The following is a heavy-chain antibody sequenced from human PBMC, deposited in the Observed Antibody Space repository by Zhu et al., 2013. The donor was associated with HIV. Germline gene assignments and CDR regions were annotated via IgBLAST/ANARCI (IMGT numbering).Heavy chain of an antibody. V-gene: IGHV1-69-2*01. J-gene: IGHJ4*02. Sequence: WVQQAPGTGLEWMGLIDPEDGETMYAEKFQGRVTITADTSTDTAYMELSSLRSEDTAVYYCATDPVDTAMVFDYWGQGTLVTVSS. CDR2: IDPEDGET. CDR3: ATDPVDTAMVFDY. D-gene: IGHD5-18*01.